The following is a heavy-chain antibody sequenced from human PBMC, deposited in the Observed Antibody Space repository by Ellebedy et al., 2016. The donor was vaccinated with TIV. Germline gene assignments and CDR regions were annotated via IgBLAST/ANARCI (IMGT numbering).Heavy chain of an antibody. CDR2: ISVAGGTT. J-gene: IGHJ4*02. V-gene: IGHV3-11*01. Sequence: PGGSLRLSCAASGFRFSDYYMTWIRRAPGRGLEWISSISVAGGTTYYSDSVKGRFTISRDNAAQSLYLQINNLRAEDTAVYYWAGFRYTSFWHLGHNGLDYWGQGTLVSVSS. D-gene: IGHD6-19*01. CDR3: AGFRYTSFWHLGHNGLDY. CDR1: GFRFSDYY.